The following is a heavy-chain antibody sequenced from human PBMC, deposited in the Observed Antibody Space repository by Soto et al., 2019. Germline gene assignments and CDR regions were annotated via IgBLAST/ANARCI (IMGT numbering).Heavy chain of an antibody. Sequence: ASVKVSCKASGYTFTSYYMHWVRQAPGQGLEWMGIINPSGGSTSYAQKFQGRVTMTRDTSTSTVYMELSSLRSEDTAVYYCARVFSGYSNYDDYYYYGMDVWGQGTTVTVSS. J-gene: IGHJ6*02. CDR3: ARVFSGYSNYDDYYYYGMDV. D-gene: IGHD4-4*01. V-gene: IGHV1-46*01. CDR1: GYTFTSYY. CDR2: INPSGGST.